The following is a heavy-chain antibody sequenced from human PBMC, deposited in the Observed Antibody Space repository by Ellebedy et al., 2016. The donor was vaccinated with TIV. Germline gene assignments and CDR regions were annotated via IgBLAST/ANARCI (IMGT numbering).Heavy chain of an antibody. CDR2: IKQDGSEK. V-gene: IGHV3-7*04. CDR1: GFTFSNYW. J-gene: IGHJ4*02. CDR3: ARGVSMYTSNIWFDFDY. D-gene: IGHD6-13*01. Sequence: GESLKISCAASGFTFSNYWMNWVRQAPGKGLEWVANIKQDGSEKFLADSVKGRFTISRDNAKNALYLQMNSLRADDTAVYYCARGVSMYTSNIWFDFDYWGPGTLVTVSS.